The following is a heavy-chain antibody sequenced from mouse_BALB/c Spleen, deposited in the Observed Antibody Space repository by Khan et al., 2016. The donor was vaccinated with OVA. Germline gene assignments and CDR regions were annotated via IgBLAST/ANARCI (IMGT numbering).Heavy chain of an antibody. J-gene: IGHJ2*01. CDR1: GYTFTSYW. CDR3: ARRGLRWDFAY. V-gene: IGHV1-7*01. D-gene: IGHD1-1*01. CDR2: INPTTVYT. Sequence: QVQLKQSGAELAKPGASVKMSCKASGYTFTSYWINWVKQRPGQGLEWIGYINPTTVYTDYNQKFKDKATLTADKSSSTAYMQLSNLTSEDSAVYYCARRGLRWDFAYWGQGTTLTVSS.